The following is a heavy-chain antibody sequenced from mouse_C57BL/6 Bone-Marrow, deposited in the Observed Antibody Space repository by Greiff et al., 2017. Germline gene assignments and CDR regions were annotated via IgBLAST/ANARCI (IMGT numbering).Heavy chain of an antibody. D-gene: IGHD1-1*01. CDR3: ARGYGSSLYFDY. CDR2: INYDGSST. CDR1: GFTFSDYY. Sequence: EVKLVESEGGLVQPGSSMKLSCTASGFTFSDYYMAWVRQVPEKGLEWVANINYDGSSTYYLDSLKGRFIISRENAKNILYLQMGSLKSEDTATYDCARGYGSSLYFDYWGQGTTLTVSS. V-gene: IGHV5-16*01. J-gene: IGHJ2*01.